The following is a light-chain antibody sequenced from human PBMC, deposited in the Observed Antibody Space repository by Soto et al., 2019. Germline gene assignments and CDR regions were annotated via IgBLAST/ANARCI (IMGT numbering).Light chain of an antibody. CDR1: QSVGSY. Sequence: EIVLTQSPATLSLSPGDRATLSCRASQSVGSYLAWYQQKPGQAPRLLIYDASNRATGIPASFSGSWSETDFTLNSSSLEREDCAVYCGQQRNYWLVGGGTKVEMK. CDR3: QQRNYWL. V-gene: IGKV3-11*01. J-gene: IGKJ4*01. CDR2: DAS.